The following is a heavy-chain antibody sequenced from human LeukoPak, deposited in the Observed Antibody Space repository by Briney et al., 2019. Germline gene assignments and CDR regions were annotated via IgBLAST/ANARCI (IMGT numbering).Heavy chain of an antibody. CDR1: GGSISSRSFF. Sequence: KPSETLSLTCTVSGGSISSRSFFWGWVRQSPGKGLEWIGTIYYGGITYSNPSLRSRVSMSLDTSKNQFSLRLTSVTAADAAMYYRAKGRDGYYFFPQYWGQGTLVTVSS. J-gene: IGHJ4*02. D-gene: IGHD3-22*01. CDR2: IYYGGIT. CDR3: AKGRDGYYFFPQY. V-gene: IGHV4-39*07.